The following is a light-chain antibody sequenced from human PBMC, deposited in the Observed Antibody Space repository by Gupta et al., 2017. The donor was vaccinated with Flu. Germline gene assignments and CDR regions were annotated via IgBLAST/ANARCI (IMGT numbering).Light chain of an antibody. Sequence: RVTISWSGSSSNIGSDYVHWYQQLPGAAPKLLIYKNDQRPSGVPDRLSGSKSGTSASLAISGLRSEDEAEYYCTAWDDSLGAYVFGTGTKVTVL. CDR2: KND. V-gene: IGLV1-47*01. CDR3: TAWDDSLGAYV. J-gene: IGLJ1*01. CDR1: SSNIGSDY.